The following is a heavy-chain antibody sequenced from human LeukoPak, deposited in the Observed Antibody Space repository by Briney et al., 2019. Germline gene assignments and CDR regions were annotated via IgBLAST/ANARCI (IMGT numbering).Heavy chain of an antibody. Sequence: GGSLRLSCAASGFTFSSYGMHWVRQAPGKGLEWVAVISYDGSNKYYADSVKGRFTISRDNSKNTLYLQMNSLRAEDTAVYYCAKSKNGGSGSSHYWGQGTLVTVSS. V-gene: IGHV3-30*18. D-gene: IGHD3-10*01. CDR2: ISYDGSNK. J-gene: IGHJ4*02. CDR3: AKSKNGGSGSSHY. CDR1: GFTFSSYG.